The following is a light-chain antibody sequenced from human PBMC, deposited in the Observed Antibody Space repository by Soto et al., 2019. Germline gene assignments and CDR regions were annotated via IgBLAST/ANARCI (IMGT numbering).Light chain of an antibody. CDR1: SSDVGGYNF. J-gene: IGLJ2*01. V-gene: IGLV2-8*01. CDR3: SSYAGSNNVVV. Sequence: QSALTQPPSASGSPGQSVTISCTGTSSDVGGYNFVSWFQQNPGKAPKHMIYEVNKRPSGVPDRFSGSKSGNTASLTVSGLQAEDEADYYCSSYAGSNNVVVFGGGTKLNVL. CDR2: EVN.